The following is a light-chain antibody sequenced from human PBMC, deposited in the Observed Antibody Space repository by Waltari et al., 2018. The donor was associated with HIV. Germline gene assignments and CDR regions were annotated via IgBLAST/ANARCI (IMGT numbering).Light chain of an antibody. V-gene: IGLV1-47*01. Sequence: QSVLTQPPSTSGTPGQRVTISCSGSSSNIGANWVCWFQQLPGTAPQLLIYRNNRRPAGVPDRYSASKSGTSASLAISDLRADDEADYYCAAWDDNLSAVVFGGRTKLSVL. J-gene: IGLJ2*01. CDR2: RNN. CDR1: SSNIGANW. CDR3: AAWDDNLSAVV.